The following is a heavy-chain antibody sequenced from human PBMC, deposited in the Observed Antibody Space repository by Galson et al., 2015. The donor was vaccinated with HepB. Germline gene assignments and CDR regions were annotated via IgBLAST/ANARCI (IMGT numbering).Heavy chain of an antibody. J-gene: IGHJ3*02. CDR2: IIPIFGSA. CDR1: GGTFSTYT. V-gene: IGHV1-69*13. Sequence: SVKVSCKASGGTFSTYTLSWVRQAPGQGLEWMGGIIPIFGSANYAQKFQGRVTITADESTSTTYMELRRLRSEDTAVYYCARVYCSSTSCSDAFDIWGQGTMVTVSS. D-gene: IGHD2-2*01. CDR3: ARVYCSSTSCSDAFDI.